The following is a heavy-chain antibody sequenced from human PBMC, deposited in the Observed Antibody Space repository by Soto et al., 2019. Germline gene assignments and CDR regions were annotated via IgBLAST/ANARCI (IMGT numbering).Heavy chain of an antibody. CDR2: INHSGST. D-gene: IGHD3-9*01. V-gene: IGHV4-34*01. CDR3: GSVNIFTVYYLDH. Sequence: SETLSLTGAVYGGSFNGYYWTWIRQHPGTGLEWIGEINHSGSTNYNPSLKSRVTISVDTSKNQFSLKLSSVTAADTAVYYCGSVNIFTVYYLDHCGQGTLVTVSS. CDR1: GGSFNGYY. J-gene: IGHJ4*02.